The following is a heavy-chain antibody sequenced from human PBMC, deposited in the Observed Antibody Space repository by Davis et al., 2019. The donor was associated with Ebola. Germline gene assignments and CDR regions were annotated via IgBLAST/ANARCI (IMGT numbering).Heavy chain of an antibody. CDR2: INPNSGGT. V-gene: IGHV1-2*04. J-gene: IGHJ6*02. D-gene: IGHD1-1*01. CDR3: ARADNWNGWYYYGMDV. Sequence: ASVKVSCKASGYTFTGYYMHWVRQAPGQGLEWMGWINPNSGGTNYAQKFQGWVTMTRNTSISTAYMELSSLRSEDTAVYYCARADNWNGWYYYGMDVWGQGTTVTVSS. CDR1: GYTFTGYY.